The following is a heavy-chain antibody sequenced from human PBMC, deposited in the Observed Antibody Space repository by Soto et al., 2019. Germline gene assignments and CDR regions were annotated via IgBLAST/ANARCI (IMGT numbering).Heavy chain of an antibody. D-gene: IGHD1-26*01. Sequence: GASVQVSCKASGNTGYYMHWVRQAPGQGLEWMGWINPNSGGTNYAQKFQGWVTMTRDTSVSTAYMELSRLRSEDTAVYYCARVVGGSRFDAFDIWGQGTMVTVSS. CDR2: INPNSGGT. CDR1: GNTGYY. J-gene: IGHJ3*02. V-gene: IGHV1-2*04. CDR3: ARVVGGSRFDAFDI.